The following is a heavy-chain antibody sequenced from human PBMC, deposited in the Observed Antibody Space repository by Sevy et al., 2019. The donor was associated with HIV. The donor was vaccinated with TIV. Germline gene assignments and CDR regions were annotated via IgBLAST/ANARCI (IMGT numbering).Heavy chain of an antibody. CDR2: FDPEDGET. J-gene: IGHJ4*02. CDR3: ATTKDYYDSSGYPFDY. V-gene: IGHV1-24*01. Sequence: ASVKVSYKVSGYTLTEFSMHWVRQAPGKGLEWMGTFDPEDGETICAQKFQGRVTMTEDTSTDTASMELSSLRSEDTAVYYCATTKDYYDSSGYPFDYWDQGTLVTVSS. CDR1: GYTLTEFS. D-gene: IGHD3-22*01.